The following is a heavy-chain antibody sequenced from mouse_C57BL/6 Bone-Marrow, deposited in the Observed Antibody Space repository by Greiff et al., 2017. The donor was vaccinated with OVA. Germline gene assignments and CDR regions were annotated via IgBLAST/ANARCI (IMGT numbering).Heavy chain of an antibody. V-gene: IGHV1-20*01. D-gene: IGHD1-1*01. Sequence: VQLKESGPELVKPGDSVKISCKASGYSFTGYFMNWVMQSHGKSLEWIGRINPYNGDTFYNQKFKGKATLTVDKSSSTAHMELRSLTSEDSAVYYCARQGYGSSFDYWGQGTTLTVSS. J-gene: IGHJ2*01. CDR3: ARQGYGSSFDY. CDR2: INPYNGDT. CDR1: GYSFTGYF.